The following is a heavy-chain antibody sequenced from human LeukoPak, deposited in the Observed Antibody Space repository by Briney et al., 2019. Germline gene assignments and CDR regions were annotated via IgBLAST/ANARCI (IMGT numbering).Heavy chain of an antibody. CDR2: ISAYNGNT. Sequence: ASVNVSCKASGYTFTSYGISWVRQAPGQGLEWMGWISAYNGNTNYAQKLQGRVTMTTDTSTSTAYMELRSLRSDDTAVYYCARTTVRYSSSWYEDYWGQGTLVTVSS. CDR3: ARTTVRYSSSWYEDY. J-gene: IGHJ4*02. V-gene: IGHV1-18*01. D-gene: IGHD6-13*01. CDR1: GYTFTSYG.